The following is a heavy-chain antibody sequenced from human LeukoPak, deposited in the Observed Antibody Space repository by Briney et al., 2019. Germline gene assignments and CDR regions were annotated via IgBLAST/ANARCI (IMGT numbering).Heavy chain of an antibody. J-gene: IGHJ5*02. CDR3: ASQSIAATVGWNWFDP. D-gene: IGHD6-6*01. CDR2: IYTSGST. CDR1: GGSISSYY. V-gene: IGHV4-4*07. Sequence: SETPSLTCTVSGGSISSYYWSWLRQPAGKGLEWIGRIYTSGSTNYNPSLKSRVTISVDTSKNQFSLNMSSVAAADTAVNYCASQSIAATVGWNWFDPWGQGTLVTVSS.